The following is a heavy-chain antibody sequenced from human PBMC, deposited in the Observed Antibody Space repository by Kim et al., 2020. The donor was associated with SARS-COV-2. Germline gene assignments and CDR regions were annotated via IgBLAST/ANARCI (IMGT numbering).Heavy chain of an antibody. CDR3: ARVGVAAPIDP. V-gene: IGHV3-7*04. CDR2: IKHDGSEK. J-gene: IGHJ5*02. Sequence: GGSLRLSCAASGFTFTSYSMPWVRQAPGKGLEWVANIKHDGSEKNYVDSVKGRFTISKDSARNSLYLEMNSLRAEDTAIYYCARVGVAAPIDPWGQGTLVTVSS. CDR1: GFTFTSYS. D-gene: IGHD6-6*01.